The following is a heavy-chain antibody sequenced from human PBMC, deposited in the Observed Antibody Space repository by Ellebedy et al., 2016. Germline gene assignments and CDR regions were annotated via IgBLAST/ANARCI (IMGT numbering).Heavy chain of an antibody. V-gene: IGHV3-23*01. D-gene: IGHD6-19*01. CDR2: ITGSGDRT. CDR3: AKCRHINGCLLDY. J-gene: IGHJ4*02. Sequence: GESLKISCAASGFSFSSYAMSWVRQAPGKGPEWVSTITGSGDRTNYADSVKGRFTISRDSSKNTLCLDMDSLRAEDTAIYYCAKCRHINGCLLDYWGQGTLVTVSS. CDR1: GFSFSSYA.